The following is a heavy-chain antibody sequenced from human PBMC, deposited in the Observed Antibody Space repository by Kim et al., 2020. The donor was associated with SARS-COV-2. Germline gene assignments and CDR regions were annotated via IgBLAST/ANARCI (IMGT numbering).Heavy chain of an antibody. CDR3: ALTIGPAGWFDP. CDR2: IHYSGST. V-gene: IGHV4-59*01. D-gene: IGHD2-15*01. J-gene: IGHJ5*02. CDR1: GGSISTYY. Sequence: SETLSLTCTVSGGSISTYYWSWIRQPPGKGLEWIGYIHYSGSTYYNPSLKGRITMSLDTSKNHFSLNLSSVTAADTAVYYCALTIGPAGWFDPWGQGTLVTVSS.